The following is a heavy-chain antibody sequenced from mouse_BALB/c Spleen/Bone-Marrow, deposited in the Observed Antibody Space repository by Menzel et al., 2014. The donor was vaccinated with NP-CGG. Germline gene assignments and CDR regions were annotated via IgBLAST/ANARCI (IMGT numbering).Heavy chain of an antibody. D-gene: IGHD2-1*01. CDR3: TRAHYDGRPYYAMDY. CDR2: ITSAWGYI. V-gene: IGHV5-6-4*01. CDR1: GSTFSSYT. J-gene: IGHJ4*01. Sequence: EVKLMESGGGLVKPGGSLKVSCAASGSTFSSYTMPWVRQIPEKRLEWVATITSAWGYIYYQDSLKGRFTISRDNAKDTLYLQISSLKSEDSAMYYCTRAHYDGRPYYAMDYWGQGTSVTVSS.